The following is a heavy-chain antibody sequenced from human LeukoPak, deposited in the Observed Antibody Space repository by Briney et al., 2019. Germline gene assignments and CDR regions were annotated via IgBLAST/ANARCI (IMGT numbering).Heavy chain of an antibody. CDR3: AKDLVVYSRGWVSGDI. CDR2: ISWNSGSI. D-gene: IGHD6-19*01. V-gene: IGHV3-9*01. Sequence: GRSLRLSCAVSGFTFDDYAMHWVRQVPGKGLEWVSGISWNSGSIGYADSVKGRFTISRGNAKNSLYLQMNSLRAEDTAVYYCAKDLVVYSRGWVSGDIWGQGTMVTVSS. CDR1: GFTFDDYA. J-gene: IGHJ3*02.